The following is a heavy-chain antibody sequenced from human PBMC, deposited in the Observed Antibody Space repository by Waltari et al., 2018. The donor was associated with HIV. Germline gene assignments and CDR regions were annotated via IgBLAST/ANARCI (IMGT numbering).Heavy chain of an antibody. J-gene: IGHJ5*02. CDR2: IIPIFGTA. CDR1: GGTFSSYA. V-gene: IGHV1-69*01. CDR3: ARAGGAYYYGSGSHAWSRFDP. D-gene: IGHD3-10*01. Sequence: QVQLVQSRAEVKKPGSSVKVSCKASGGTFSSYAISWVRQAPGQGREWMGGIIPIFGTANYAQKFQGRVTITADESTSTAYMELSSLRSEDTAVYYCARAGGAYYYGSGSHAWSRFDPWGQGTLVTVSS.